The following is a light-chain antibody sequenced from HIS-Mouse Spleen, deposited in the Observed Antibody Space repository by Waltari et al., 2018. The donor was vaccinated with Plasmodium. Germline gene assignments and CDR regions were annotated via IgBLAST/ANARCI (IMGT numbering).Light chain of an antibody. Sequence: EIVMTESPANMYVSPGERATLSCRASQSVSSNLAWYQQKPGQAPRLLIYGASTRATGIPARFSGSGSGTEFTLTISSLQSEDFAVYYCQQYNNWPFTFGPGTKVDIK. CDR2: GAS. CDR3: QQYNNWPFT. CDR1: QSVSSN. J-gene: IGKJ3*01. V-gene: IGKV3-15*01.